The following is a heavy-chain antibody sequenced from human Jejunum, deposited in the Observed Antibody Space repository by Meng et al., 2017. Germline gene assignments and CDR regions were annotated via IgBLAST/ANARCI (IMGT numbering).Heavy chain of an antibody. CDR2: ISGSGDST. D-gene: IGHD6-13*01. V-gene: IGHV3-23*01. CDR3: AKDRTSSWYYFDY. CDR1: GFTFSSYA. J-gene: IGHJ4*02. Sequence: EVLLSESGGGFVQPVVSLRLSCAASGFTFSSYAMSWVRQPPGKGLEWVSVISGSGDSTYYADSVKGRFTISRDNSKNTLYLQMNSLRAEDTAVYYCAKDRTSSWYYFDYWGQGTLVTVSS.